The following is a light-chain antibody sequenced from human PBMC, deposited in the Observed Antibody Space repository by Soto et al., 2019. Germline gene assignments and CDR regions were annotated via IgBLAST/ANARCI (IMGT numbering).Light chain of an antibody. CDR1: HSVGTN. CDR3: QQSYSSPPT. V-gene: IGKV3-15*01. J-gene: IGKJ1*01. Sequence: MTQSPDTLSVSPGDRVTLSCRASHSVGTNLAWYQQKPGQAPRLLIYGASARATDVPVRFSGSGSGTEFTLTISSLQSEDFAVYYCQQSYSSPPTFGQGTKVEIK. CDR2: GAS.